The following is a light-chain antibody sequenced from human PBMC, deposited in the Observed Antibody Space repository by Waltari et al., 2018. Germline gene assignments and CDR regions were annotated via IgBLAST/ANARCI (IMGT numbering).Light chain of an antibody. Sequence: DIQMPQSPSSVSASVGDRVTITCQASRHLRNYLNWYQQKPGKATKLLLYDASILETGVPSRFSGSGSGTDFTFSISSLQPEDIATYYCQQYDNLPLTFGGGTKVEIK. CDR1: RHLRNY. J-gene: IGKJ4*01. V-gene: IGKV1-33*01. CDR3: QQYDNLPLT. CDR2: DAS.